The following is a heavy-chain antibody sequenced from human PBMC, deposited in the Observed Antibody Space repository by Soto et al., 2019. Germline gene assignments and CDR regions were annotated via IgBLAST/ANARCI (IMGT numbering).Heavy chain of an antibody. CDR3: AKDGQGMSSSWLPFDH. CDR1: GFTFSSYG. CDR2: ISYDGSNK. J-gene: IGHJ4*02. D-gene: IGHD6-13*01. V-gene: IGHV3-30*18. Sequence: QVQLVESGGGAVQPGRSLRLSCAASGFTFSSYGMHWVRQAPGKGLEWVAVISYDGSNKYYADSVKGRFTISRDNSKNTLYLQMNSLRAEDTAVYYCAKDGQGMSSSWLPFDHWGQGTLVTVSS.